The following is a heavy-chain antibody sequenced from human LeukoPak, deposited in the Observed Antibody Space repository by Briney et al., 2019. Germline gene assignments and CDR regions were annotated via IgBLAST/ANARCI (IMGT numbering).Heavy chain of an antibody. Sequence: ASVKVSCKTSGYRFINFGITWVRQAPGQGLEWMGWISAFNGNTVYTQKVQGRLTLTTDTSTSTAFMELRNLKSDDTGIYYCTRDRVGGDLTGESLYWGQGTLVTVS. V-gene: IGHV1-18*01. J-gene: IGHJ4*02. CDR3: TRDRVGGDLTGESLY. D-gene: IGHD1-14*01. CDR1: GYRFINFG. CDR2: ISAFNGNT.